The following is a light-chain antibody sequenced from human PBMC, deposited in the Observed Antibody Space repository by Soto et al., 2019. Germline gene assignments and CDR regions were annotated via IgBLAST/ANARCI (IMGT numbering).Light chain of an antibody. J-gene: IGLJ1*01. CDR1: SSNIGAGYD. Sequence: QSVLTQPPSVSGAPGQRVTISCTGSSSNIGAGYDVHWYQQLPGTAPKLLIYGNSNRPSGVPDRFSGSKSGTSASLAITGLQAEEEADDYCQSYDSSLSGYVFGTGTKLTVL. CDR2: GNS. CDR3: QSYDSSLSGYV. V-gene: IGLV1-40*01.